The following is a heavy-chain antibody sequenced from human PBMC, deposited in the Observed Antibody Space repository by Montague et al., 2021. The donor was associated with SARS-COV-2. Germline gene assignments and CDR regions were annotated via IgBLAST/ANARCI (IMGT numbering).Heavy chain of an antibody. CDR3: ARGETYYYGSGSHFNLRYYYGMDV. Sequence: SLRLSCAASGFTFSSYDMHWVRQATGKGLEWVSAIGTAGDTYYPGSVKGRFTISRENAKNSLYLQMNSLRAGDTAVYYCARGETYYYGSGSHFNLRYYYGMDVWGQGTTVTVSS. D-gene: IGHD3-10*01. CDR1: GFTFSSYD. CDR2: IGTAGDT. V-gene: IGHV3-13*04. J-gene: IGHJ6*02.